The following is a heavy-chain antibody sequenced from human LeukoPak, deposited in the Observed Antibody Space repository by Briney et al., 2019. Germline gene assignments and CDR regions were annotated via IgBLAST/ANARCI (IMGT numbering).Heavy chain of an antibody. V-gene: IGHV1-2*02. Sequence: ASVKVSCKASGYTFTGYYMHWVRQAPGQGLEWMGWINPNSGGTNYAQKFQGRVTMTRDASISTAYMELSRLRSDDTAVYYCARESNYDILTGYPYPRGMDVWGQGTTVTVSS. D-gene: IGHD3-9*01. CDR2: INPNSGGT. CDR1: GYTFTGYY. J-gene: IGHJ6*02. CDR3: ARESNYDILTGYPYPRGMDV.